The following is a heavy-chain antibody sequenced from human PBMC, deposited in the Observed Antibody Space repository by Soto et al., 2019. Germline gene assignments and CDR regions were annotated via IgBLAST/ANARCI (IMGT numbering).Heavy chain of an antibody. J-gene: IGHJ4*02. V-gene: IGHV4-59*01. CDR3: ARVNYGDYMLYYFDF. CDR2: IYYSGST. Sequence: PSETLSLTCTVSGGSISSYYWSWIRQPPGKGLEWIGYIYYSGSTNYNPSLKSRVTISVDTSKNQFSLKLTSVTAADTAVYYCARVNYGDYMLYYFDFWGQGTLVTVSS. CDR1: GGSISSYY. D-gene: IGHD4-17*01.